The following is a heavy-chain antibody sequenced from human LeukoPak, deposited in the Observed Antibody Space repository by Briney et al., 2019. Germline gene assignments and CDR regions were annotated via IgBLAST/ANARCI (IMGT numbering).Heavy chain of an antibody. V-gene: IGHV4-4*02. J-gene: IGHJ6*04. Sequence: PSRTLSLTCAVSGGSISSSNWWSWVRQPPGKGLDWIGEIYHSGSTNYNPSLKRRVTISVDKSKNQFSLKLSSVTAADTAVYYCARDFSKGYCSGGSCYAGDYYYYGMDVWGKGTTVTVSS. CDR1: GGSISSSNW. D-gene: IGHD2-15*01. CDR3: ARDFSKGYCSGGSCYAGDYYYYGMDV. CDR2: IYHSGST.